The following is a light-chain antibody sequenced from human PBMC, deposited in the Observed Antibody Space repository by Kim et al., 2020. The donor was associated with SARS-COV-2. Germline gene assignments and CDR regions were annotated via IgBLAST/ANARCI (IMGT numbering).Light chain of an antibody. CDR3: QQTYISPFT. CDR1: QNINSH. J-gene: IGKJ3*01. V-gene: IGKV1-39*01. CDR2: AAS. Sequence: DIQMTQSPSSLSASVGVRVTITCRTSQNINSHLNWYHQKPGRAPKLLIYAASTLQGGVPSRFSGSGSETDFTLTISSLQPEDFATYFCQQTYISPFTFGPGTKVDIK.